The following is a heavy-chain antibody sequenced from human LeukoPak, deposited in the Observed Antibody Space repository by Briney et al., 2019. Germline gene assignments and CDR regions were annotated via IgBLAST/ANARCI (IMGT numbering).Heavy chain of an antibody. V-gene: IGHV3-7*01. D-gene: IGHD2-8*01. Sequence: PGGSLRLSCAASGFTFSRFWISWVRQAPGKGLEWVANIKQDGSEKYYVDSVKGRFTISRDNAKNSLCLQMNSLRGEDTAVFYCARVSCTNGVCYGFDYWGQGTLVTVSS. CDR2: IKQDGSEK. CDR1: GFTFSRFW. CDR3: ARVSCTNGVCYGFDY. J-gene: IGHJ4*02.